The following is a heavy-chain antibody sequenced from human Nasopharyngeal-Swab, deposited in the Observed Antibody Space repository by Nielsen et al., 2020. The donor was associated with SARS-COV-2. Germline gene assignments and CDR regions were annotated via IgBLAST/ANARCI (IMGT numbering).Heavy chain of an antibody. CDR1: GYSFTSYW. V-gene: IGHV5-51*01. CDR3: ARPTTSSWYFGAFDI. CDR2: IYPGDSDT. Sequence: KVSCKASGYSFTSYWIGWVRQMPGKGLEWMGIIYPGDSDTKYSPSFQGQVTISADKSISTAYLQWTSLRASDTAVYYCARPTTSSWYFGAFDIWGQGTMVTVSS. J-gene: IGHJ3*02. D-gene: IGHD6-13*01.